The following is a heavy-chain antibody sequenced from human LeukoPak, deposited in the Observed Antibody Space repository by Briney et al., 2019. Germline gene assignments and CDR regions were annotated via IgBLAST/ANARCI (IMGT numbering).Heavy chain of an antibody. D-gene: IGHD3-22*01. V-gene: IGHV3-48*01. Sequence: RAGGSLRLSCAASEFTFSSYSMNWVRQAPGKGLEWVSYITNSGNSKSYADSVKGRFTISRDNTKNSLYLQMNGLRAEDTAVYYCAKTRNRGYFTFDYWGQGILVTVSS. J-gene: IGHJ4*02. CDR2: ITNSGNSK. CDR1: EFTFSSYS. CDR3: AKTRNRGYFTFDY.